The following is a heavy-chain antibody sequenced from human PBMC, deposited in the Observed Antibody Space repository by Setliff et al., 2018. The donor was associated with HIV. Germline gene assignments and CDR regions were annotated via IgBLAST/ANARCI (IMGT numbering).Heavy chain of an antibody. V-gene: IGHV4-61*09. CDR2: IYTSGST. CDR3: ARDRGGPLDY. CDR1: GGSISSGSYY. D-gene: IGHD3-10*01. J-gene: IGHJ4*02. Sequence: SETLSLTCTVSGGSISSGSYYWSWIRQPAGKGLEWIGHIYTSGSTNYNPSLKSRVTISVDTSKNQFSLKLSSVTAADTAVYYCARDRGGPLDYWGQGTLVTVSS.